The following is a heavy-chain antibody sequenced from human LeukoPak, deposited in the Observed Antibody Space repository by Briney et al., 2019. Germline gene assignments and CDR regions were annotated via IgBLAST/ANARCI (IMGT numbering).Heavy chain of an antibody. CDR3: ARAIHLIAAAGNYFDY. V-gene: IGHV4-31*03. CDR2: IYYSGST. J-gene: IGHJ4*02. Sequence: SQTLSLTCTVSGGSISSGGYYWSWIRQHPGKGLEWIVYIYYSGSTYYNPSLKSRVTISVDTSKNQFSLKLSSVTAADTAVYYCARAIHLIAAAGNYFDYWGQGTLVTVSS. D-gene: IGHD6-13*01. CDR1: GGSISSGGYY.